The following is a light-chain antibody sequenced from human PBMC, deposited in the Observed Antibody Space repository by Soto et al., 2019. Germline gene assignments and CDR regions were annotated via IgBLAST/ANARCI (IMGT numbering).Light chain of an antibody. Sequence: EIVLTQSPGTLSQSAGERATLSCWASQSVSNNYLAWYQQKNGQAPRLLIYGASNRATGIPDRFSGSGYGTDFNLTISRLEPEDFGVYYCQQLRSYPSTFGGGTKVDIK. V-gene: IGKV3-20*01. CDR1: QSVSNNY. CDR2: GAS. J-gene: IGKJ4*01. CDR3: QQLRSYPST.